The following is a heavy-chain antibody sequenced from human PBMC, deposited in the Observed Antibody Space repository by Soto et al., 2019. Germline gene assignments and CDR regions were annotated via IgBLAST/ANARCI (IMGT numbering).Heavy chain of an antibody. D-gene: IGHD3-22*01. V-gene: IGHV1-8*01. CDR3: TRRARIGKQLWLPFDS. CDR2: MNPNSGNT. J-gene: IGHJ4*02. CDR1: GCTFRDYD. Sequence: QVQLVQSGAEVKKPGASVMVSCKASGCTFRDYDINWVRQASGQGLEWMGWMNPNSGNTAYAQKFQGRVTMTGDTTTNTAYMELSSLTSADTAVYYCTRRARIGKQLWLPFDSWAQGTLVTVSS.